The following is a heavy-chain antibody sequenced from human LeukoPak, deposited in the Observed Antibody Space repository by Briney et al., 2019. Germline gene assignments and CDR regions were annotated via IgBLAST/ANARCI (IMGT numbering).Heavy chain of an antibody. CDR1: GGSISSSSYY. V-gene: IGHV4-39*07. CDR2: IYYSGST. CDR3: ARADYGDYHTIYNWFDT. Sequence: SETLSLTCTVSGGSISSSSYYWGWIRQPPGKGLEWIGSIYYSGSTYYNPSLKSRVTISVDTSKNQFSLKLSSVTAADTAVYFCARADYGDYHTIYNWFDTWGQGTLVTVSS. J-gene: IGHJ5*02. D-gene: IGHD4-17*01.